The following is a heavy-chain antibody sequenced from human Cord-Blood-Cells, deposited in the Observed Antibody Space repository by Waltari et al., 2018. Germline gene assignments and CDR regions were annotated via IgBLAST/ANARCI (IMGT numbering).Heavy chain of an antibody. V-gene: IGHV4-38-2*02. CDR3: ARAVESCSGGSCYSYYYGMDV. Sequence: QVQLQESGPGLVKPSETLSLTCTVSGYSISSGYYWGWRRQPPGKGLEWIGGIYHSGSTYYNPSLKSRVTISVDTSKNQFSLKLSSVTAADTAVYYCARAVESCSGGSCYSYYYGMDVWGQGTTVTVSS. J-gene: IGHJ6*02. CDR1: GYSISSGYY. D-gene: IGHD2-15*01. CDR2: IYHSGST.